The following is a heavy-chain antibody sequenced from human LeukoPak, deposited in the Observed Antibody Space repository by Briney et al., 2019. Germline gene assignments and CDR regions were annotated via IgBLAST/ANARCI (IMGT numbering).Heavy chain of an antibody. CDR1: GGSISSGSYY. V-gene: IGHV4-61*02. Sequence: SETLSLTCTVSGGSISSGSYYWSWIQQPAGKGLEWIGRIYTSGSTNYNPSLKSRVTMSVDTSKNQSSLKLSSVTTADTAVYYCARADDSSGYYYDTLDYWGQGTLVTVSS. CDR2: IYTSGST. CDR3: ARADDSSGYYYDTLDY. D-gene: IGHD3-22*01. J-gene: IGHJ4*02.